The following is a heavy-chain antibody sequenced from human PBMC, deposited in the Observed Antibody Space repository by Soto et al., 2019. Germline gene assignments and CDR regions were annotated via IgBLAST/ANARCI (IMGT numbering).Heavy chain of an antibody. CDR3: AREFPPYYDSSGKRS. J-gene: IGHJ5*02. CDR1: GFTFSSYS. Sequence: PGGSLRLSCAASGFTFSSYSMNWVRQAPGKGLEWVSSISSSSSYIYYADSVKGRFTISRDNAKNSLYLQMNSLRAEDTAVYYCAREFPPYYDSSGKRSWGQGTLVTVSS. V-gene: IGHV3-21*01. D-gene: IGHD3-22*01. CDR2: ISSSSSYI.